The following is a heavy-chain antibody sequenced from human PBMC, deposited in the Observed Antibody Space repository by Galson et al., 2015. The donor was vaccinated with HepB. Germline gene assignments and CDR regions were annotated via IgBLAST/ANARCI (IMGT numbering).Heavy chain of an antibody. CDR3: ARDPYGGINGTISGNWFDP. J-gene: IGHJ5*02. Sequence: SVKVSCKASGYIFTNYGISWVRQAPGQGLEWMGWISAYSDNTDYVQRLQGRVTMTTDTSTSTAYMELRSLRSDDTAVYYCARDPYGGINGTISGNWFDPWGQGTLVTVSS. D-gene: IGHD1-7*01. CDR2: ISAYSDNT. V-gene: IGHV1-18*04. CDR1: GYIFTNYG.